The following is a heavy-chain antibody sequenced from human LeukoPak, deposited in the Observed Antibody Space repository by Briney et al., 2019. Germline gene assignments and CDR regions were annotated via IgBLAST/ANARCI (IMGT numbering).Heavy chain of an antibody. V-gene: IGHV1-2*04. D-gene: IGHD6-13*01. CDR1: GYTFTGYY. CDR2: INPNSGGT. J-gene: IGHJ6*02. CDR3: ARDLGEKQQLGRSSYGMDV. Sequence: ASVKVSCKASGYTFTGYYMHWVRQAPGQGLEWMGWINPNSGGTNYAQKFQGWVTMTWDTSISTAYMELSRLRSDDTAVYYCARDLGEKQQLGRSSYGMDVWGQGTTVTVSS.